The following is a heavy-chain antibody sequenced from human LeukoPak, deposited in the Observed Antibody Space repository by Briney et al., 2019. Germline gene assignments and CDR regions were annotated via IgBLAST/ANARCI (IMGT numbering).Heavy chain of an antibody. CDR1: GGSISSSSYY. D-gene: IGHD1-26*01. CDR2: IYYSGST. J-gene: IGHJ4*02. CDR3: ARGSRYYRRGNYFDY. V-gene: IGHV4-39*01. Sequence: PSETLSLTCTVSGGSISSSSYYWGWIRQPPGKGLEWIGSIYYSGSTYYNPSLKSRVTISVDTSKNQFSLKLSSVTAADTAVYYCARGSRYYRRGNYFDYWGQGTLVTVSS.